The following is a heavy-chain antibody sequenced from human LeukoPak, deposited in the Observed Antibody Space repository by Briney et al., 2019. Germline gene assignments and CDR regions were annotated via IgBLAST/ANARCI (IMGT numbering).Heavy chain of an antibody. D-gene: IGHD1-20*01. CDR2: IYYSGST. J-gene: IGHJ4*02. CDR1: GCSISSYY. Sequence: WGTLSLTCTVSGCSISSYYWSWLRQPPGKGLEWIGYIYYSGSTKYNPSLKSRVTISVDTSKTQFSLKLSPVTAADTAVYYCARARNWNPEEFDYWGQGTLVTVSS. CDR3: ARARNWNPEEFDY. V-gene: IGHV4-59*01.